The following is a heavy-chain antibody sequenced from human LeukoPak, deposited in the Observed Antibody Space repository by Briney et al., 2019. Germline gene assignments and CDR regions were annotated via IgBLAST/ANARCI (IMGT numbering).Heavy chain of an antibody. V-gene: IGHV3-23*01. J-gene: IGHJ4*02. CDR2: ISGSGGST. Sequence: GGSLRLSCAASGFTFSSYAMSWVRQAPAKGLEWVSLISGSGGSTYLADSVKGRFTISRDNSKNTLYLQMSSLRSEDTAVYYCARTYGDYVFDDYWGQGTLVTVSS. CDR1: GFTFSSYA. CDR3: ARTYGDYVFDDY. D-gene: IGHD4-17*01.